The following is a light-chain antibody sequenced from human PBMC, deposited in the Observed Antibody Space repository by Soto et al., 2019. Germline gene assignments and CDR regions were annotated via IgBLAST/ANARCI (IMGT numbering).Light chain of an antibody. CDR1: QSAGSN. CDR2: DAS. CDR3: QQYNNWPWT. V-gene: IGKV3-15*01. Sequence: ELVMTQSPATLSVSPGERVTLSCRASQSAGSNLAWYQQKPGQAPRVLIYDASTRATVIPARFSGSGSGTEFTLTISSLQSEDFAVYYCQQYNNWPWTFGQGTKVDIK. J-gene: IGKJ1*01.